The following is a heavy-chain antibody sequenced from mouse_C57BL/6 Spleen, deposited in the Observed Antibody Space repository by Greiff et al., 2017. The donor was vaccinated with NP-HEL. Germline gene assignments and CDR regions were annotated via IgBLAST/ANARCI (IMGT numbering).Heavy chain of an antibody. D-gene: IGHD2-3*01. Sequence: EVKLMESGGGLVKPGGSLKLSCAASGFTFSDYGMHWVRQAPEKGLEWVAYISSGSSTIYYADTVKGRFTISRDNAKNTLFLQMTSLRSEDTAMYYCARNYDGYPLDYWGQGTTLTVSS. CDR2: ISSGSSTI. V-gene: IGHV5-17*01. CDR1: GFTFSDYG. J-gene: IGHJ2*01. CDR3: ARNYDGYPLDY.